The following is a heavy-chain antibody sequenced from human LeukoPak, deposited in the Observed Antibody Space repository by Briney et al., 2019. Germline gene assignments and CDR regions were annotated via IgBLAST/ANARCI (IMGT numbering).Heavy chain of an antibody. J-gene: IGHJ4*02. CDR1: GYTLTELS. V-gene: IGHV1-24*01. CDR3: ATEVTMVGGFDY. Sequence: GASVKVSCKVSGYTLTELSTHWVRQAPGKGLEWMGGFDPEDGETIYAQKFQGRVTMTEDTSTDTAYMELSSLRSEDTAVYYCATEVTMVGGFDYWGQGTLVTVSS. D-gene: IGHD3-10*01. CDR2: FDPEDGET.